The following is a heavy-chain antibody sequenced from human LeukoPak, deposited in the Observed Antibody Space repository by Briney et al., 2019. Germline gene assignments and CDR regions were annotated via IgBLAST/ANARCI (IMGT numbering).Heavy chain of an antibody. V-gene: IGHV3-7*05. D-gene: IGHD1/OR15-1a*01. CDR1: WFPLCYLW. CDR2: IKEDGSGI. CDR3: AGGNSMDV. J-gene: IGHJ6*04. Sequence: PGGALGLSFSGYWFPLCYLWVDWGRQATGKGVEGVANIKEDGSGISYVDSVKGRFIISRDNARNSLYLQMNSLRVEDTAVYFCAGGNSMDVWGKGTAVTVSS.